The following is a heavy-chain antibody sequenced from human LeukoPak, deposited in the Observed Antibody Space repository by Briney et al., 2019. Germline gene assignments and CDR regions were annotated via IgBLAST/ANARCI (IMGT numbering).Heavy chain of an antibody. J-gene: IGHJ4*02. CDR1: GGTFSSYA. CDR3: AREDSYGPFDY. Sequence: SVKVSCTASGGTFSSYAISWVRQPPGQGHEGMGGIIPIFGTANYAQKFQGRVTITADKSTSKAYMELSSLRSEDTAVYYCAREDSYGPFDYWGQGTLVTVSS. D-gene: IGHD5-18*01. V-gene: IGHV1-69*06. CDR2: IIPIFGTA.